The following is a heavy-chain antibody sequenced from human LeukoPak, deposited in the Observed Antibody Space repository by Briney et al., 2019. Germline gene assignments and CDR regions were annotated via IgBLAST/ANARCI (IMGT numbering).Heavy chain of an antibody. CDR2: IKEDGSAK. J-gene: IGHJ4*02. V-gene: IGHV3-7*01. CDR3: VPHLSSGGYSVFHD. D-gene: IGHD1-26*01. CDR1: GFTFNGYW. Sequence: GGSLRLSCAASGFTFNGYWMSWVRQAPGQGLEWVANIKEDGSAKYYVDSVKGRFIISRDNTKNSLYLQMNSLRIEDTAVYYCVPHLSSGGYSVFHDWGQGTGVTVSS.